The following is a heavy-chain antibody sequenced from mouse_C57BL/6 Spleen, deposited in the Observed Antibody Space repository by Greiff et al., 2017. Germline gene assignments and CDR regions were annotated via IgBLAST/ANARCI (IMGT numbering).Heavy chain of an antibody. D-gene: IGHD2-1*01. CDR2: IWSDGST. CDR1: GFSLTSYG. V-gene: IGHV2-6-1*01. CDR3: ARHAPQIYYGPMDY. Sequence: VMLVESGPGLVAPSQSLSITCTVSGFSLTSYGVHWVRQPPGKGLEWLVVIWSDGSTTYNSALKSRLSISKDNSKSQVFLKMNSLQTDDTAMYYRARHAPQIYYGPMDYWGQGTSVTVSS. J-gene: IGHJ4*01.